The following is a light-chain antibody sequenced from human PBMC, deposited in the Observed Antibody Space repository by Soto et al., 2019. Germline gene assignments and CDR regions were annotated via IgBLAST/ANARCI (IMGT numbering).Light chain of an antibody. V-gene: IGLV2-14*01. Sequence: QSVLTQPASVSGSPGQSITISCTGTSSDVGGYNYVSWYQQHPGKAPKFMIYDVSNRPSGVSNRFSGSKSGDTASLTISGLQAEDDADYYCSSYTSSAPFYVFGTGTKVTVL. CDR2: DVS. CDR3: SSYTSSAPFYV. J-gene: IGLJ1*01. CDR1: SSDVGGYNY.